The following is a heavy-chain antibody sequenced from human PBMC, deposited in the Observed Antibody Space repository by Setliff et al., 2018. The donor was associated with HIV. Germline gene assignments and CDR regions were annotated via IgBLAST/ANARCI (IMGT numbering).Heavy chain of an antibody. CDR2: IKQDGSEK. CDR1: GFTLSSFW. J-gene: IGHJ3*02. D-gene: IGHD3-10*01. Sequence: GGSLRLSCAGSGFTLSSFWMSWVRQAPGKGLEWVANIKQDGSEKYYVDSVKGRFTISRDDAKNSLLLHMNSLRAEDTAVYYCARETTGWFGELAAAFDIWGHGTLVTVSS. CDR3: ARETTGWFGELAAAFDI. V-gene: IGHV3-7*01.